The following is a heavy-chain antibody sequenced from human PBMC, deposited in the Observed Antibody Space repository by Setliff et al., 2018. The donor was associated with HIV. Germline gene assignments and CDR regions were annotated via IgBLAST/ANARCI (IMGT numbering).Heavy chain of an antibody. CDR2: IVVGSYNT. CDR1: GFTFTNSA. CDR3: AAASNRRVRGVNLHYYYYMDV. V-gene: IGHV1-58*02. J-gene: IGHJ6*03. Sequence: SVKVSCKASGFTFTNSAMQWVRQARGQRLEWIGWIVVGSYNTNYAQKFQERVTITRDLSTSTAYMELSSLSSEDTAVYYCAAASNRRVRGVNLHYYYYMDVWGKGTTVTAP. D-gene: IGHD3-10*01.